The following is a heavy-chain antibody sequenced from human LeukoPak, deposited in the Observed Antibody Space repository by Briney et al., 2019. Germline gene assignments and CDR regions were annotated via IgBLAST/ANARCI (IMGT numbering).Heavy chain of an antibody. V-gene: IGHV4-39*01. CDR2: IYYSGST. J-gene: IGHJ4*02. CDR1: GGSISSSSYY. D-gene: IGHD2-2*01. Sequence: SETLSLTCTVSGGSISSSSYYWGWIRQPPGKGLEWIGSIYYSGSTYYNPSLKSRVTISVDTSKNQFSLKLSSVTAADTAVYYCARLHRHCSSTSCSGYWGQGTLVTVSS. CDR3: ARLHRHCSSTSCSGY.